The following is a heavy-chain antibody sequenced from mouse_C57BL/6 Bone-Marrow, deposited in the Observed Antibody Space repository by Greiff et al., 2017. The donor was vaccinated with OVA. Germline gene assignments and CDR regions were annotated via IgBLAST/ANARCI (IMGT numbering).Heavy chain of an antibody. CDR1: GYTFTDYE. Sequence: VQLQQSGAELVRPGASVTLSCKASGYTFTDYEMHWVKQTPVHGLEWIGAIDPETGGTAYNQKFKGKAILTADKSSSTAYMELRSLISEDSAVYYCTRSIYYDYDGGSFFAYWGQGTLVTVSA. J-gene: IGHJ3*01. CDR3: TRSIYYDYDGGSFFAY. D-gene: IGHD2-4*01. V-gene: IGHV1-15*01. CDR2: IDPETGGT.